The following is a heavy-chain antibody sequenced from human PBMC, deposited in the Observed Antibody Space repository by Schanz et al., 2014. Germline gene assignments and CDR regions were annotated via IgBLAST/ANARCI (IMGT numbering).Heavy chain of an antibody. CDR3: AGTYCSSTSCYTGYYYMDV. CDR1: GGTFSSFG. D-gene: IGHD2-2*02. J-gene: IGHJ6*03. CDR2: IIPSLGLA. V-gene: IGHV1-69*02. Sequence: VQLEQSGAEVKKPGSSVKVSCKASGGTFSSFGINWVRQAPGQGLEWMGRIIPSLGLANYAQNFQGRVTITADKSTSTAYMELTSLRSEDTAVYYCAGTYCSSTSCYTGYYYMDVWGKGTTGTVSS.